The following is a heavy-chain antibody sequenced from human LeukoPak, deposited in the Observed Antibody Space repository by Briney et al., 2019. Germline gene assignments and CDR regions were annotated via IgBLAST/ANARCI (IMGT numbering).Heavy chain of an antibody. CDR3: ATRDVVLAATEHDY. CDR2: INPNSGGT. CDR1: GYTFTGYY. D-gene: IGHD2-15*01. Sequence: ASVKVSCKASGYTFTGYYMHWVRQAPGQGLEWMGWINPNSGGTNYAQKFQGRVTMTRDTSISTAYMELSRLRSDDTAVYYCATRDVVLAATEHDYWGQGTLVTVSS. J-gene: IGHJ4*02. V-gene: IGHV1-2*02.